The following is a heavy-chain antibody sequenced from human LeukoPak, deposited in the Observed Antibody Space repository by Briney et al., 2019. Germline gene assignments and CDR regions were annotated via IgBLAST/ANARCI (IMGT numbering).Heavy chain of an antibody. D-gene: IGHD3-22*01. CDR3: ARERSSGYLDY. J-gene: IGHJ4*02. Sequence: PGGSLRLSCAASGFTFSIYWMSWVRQAPGKGLEWVANIKQDGSEKYYVDSVKGRFTISRDNAKNSLYLQMNSLRAEDTAVYYCARERSSGYLDYWGQGTLVTVSS. CDR2: IKQDGSEK. CDR1: GFTFSIYW. V-gene: IGHV3-7*01.